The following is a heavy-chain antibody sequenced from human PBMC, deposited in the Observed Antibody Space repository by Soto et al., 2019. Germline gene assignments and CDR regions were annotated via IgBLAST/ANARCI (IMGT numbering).Heavy chain of an antibody. CDR2: IYYSGST. V-gene: IGHV4-61*01. J-gene: IGHJ6*02. CDR3: ARIWGLYGMDV. D-gene: IGHD3-16*01. CDR1: GGSVSSGSYY. Sequence: QVQLQESGPGLVKPSETLSLTCTVSGGSVSSGSYYWSWIRQPPGKGLEWIGYIYYSGSTNYNPSLKSRVTISVDTSKNQFSLKLSSVTAADTAVYYFARIWGLYGMDVWGQGTTVTVSS.